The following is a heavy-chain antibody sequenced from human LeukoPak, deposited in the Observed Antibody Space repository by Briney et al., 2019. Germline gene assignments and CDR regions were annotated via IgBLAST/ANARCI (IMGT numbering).Heavy chain of an antibody. J-gene: IGHJ6*02. CDR2: IWYDGSNK. V-gene: IGHV3-33*01. CDR3: ARDEHLNSSPWSMDV. D-gene: IGHD6-13*01. CDR1: GFTFSSYG. Sequence: GGSLRLSCAASGFTFSSYGMHWVRQAPGKGLEWVAVIWYDGSNKYYADSVKGRFTISRDNSKNTLYLQMNSLRAEDTAVYYRARDEHLNSSPWSMDVWGQGTTVTVSS.